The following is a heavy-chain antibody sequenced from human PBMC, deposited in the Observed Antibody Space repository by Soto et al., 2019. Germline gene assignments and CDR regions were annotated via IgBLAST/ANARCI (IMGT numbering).Heavy chain of an antibody. J-gene: IGHJ4*02. Sequence: GASVKVSCKVSGYTPTELSMHWVRQAPGKGLEWMGGFDPEDGETIYAQKFQGRVTMTEDTSTDTAYMELSSLRSEDTAVYYCATTLGYDSSGYYQYYFDYWGQGTLVTVSS. V-gene: IGHV1-24*01. CDR3: ATTLGYDSSGYYQYYFDY. D-gene: IGHD3-22*01. CDR1: GYTPTELS. CDR2: FDPEDGET.